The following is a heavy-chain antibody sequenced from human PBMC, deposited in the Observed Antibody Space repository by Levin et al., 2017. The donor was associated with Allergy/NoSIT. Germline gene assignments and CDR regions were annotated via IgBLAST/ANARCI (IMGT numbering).Heavy chain of an antibody. V-gene: IGHV3-30*04. J-gene: IGHJ1*01. Sequence: GGSLRLSCAASGFTFSSYAMHWVRQAPGKGLEWVAVISYDGSNKYYADSVKGRFTISRDNSKNTLYLQMNSLRAEDTAVYYCARDSAYVWGSYRPNGHFQHWGQGTLVTVSS. D-gene: IGHD3-16*02. CDR3: ARDSAYVWGSYRPNGHFQH. CDR2: ISYDGSNK. CDR1: GFTFSSYA.